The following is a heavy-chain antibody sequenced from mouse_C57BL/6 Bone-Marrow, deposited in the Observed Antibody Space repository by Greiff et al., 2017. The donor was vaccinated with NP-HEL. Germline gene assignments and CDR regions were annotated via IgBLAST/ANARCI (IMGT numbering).Heavy chain of an antibody. D-gene: IGHD3-2*02. V-gene: IGHV14-3*01. Sequence: EVKLMESVAELVRPGASVKLSCTASGFNIKNTYMHWVKQRPEQGLEWIGRIVPANGNTTSAPKFPGKATFTADTSANTAYLQLSSLTSEDTAICYCARGQLRLLFAYWGRGTLVTVSA. CDR3: ARGQLRLLFAY. J-gene: IGHJ3*01. CDR1: GFNIKNTY. CDR2: IVPANGNT.